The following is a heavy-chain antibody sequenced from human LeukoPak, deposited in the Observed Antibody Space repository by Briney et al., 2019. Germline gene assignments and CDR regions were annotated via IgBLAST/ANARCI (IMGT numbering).Heavy chain of an antibody. CDR3: ARGRAAAAKTYYYGMDV. V-gene: IGHV1-18*01. D-gene: IGHD6-13*01. Sequence: ASVKVSCKASGYTFTSYDINWVRQATGQGLEWMGWISAYNGNTNYAQKLQGRVTMTTDTSTSTAYMELRSLRSDDTAVYYCARGRAAAAKTYYYGMDVWGQGTTVTVSS. CDR2: ISAYNGNT. J-gene: IGHJ6*02. CDR1: GYTFTSYD.